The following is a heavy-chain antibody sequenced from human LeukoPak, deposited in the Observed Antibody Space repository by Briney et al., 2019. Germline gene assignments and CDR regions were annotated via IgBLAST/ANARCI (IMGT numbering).Heavy chain of an antibody. J-gene: IGHJ6*03. CDR1: GFTFSSYA. V-gene: IGHV3-9*01. CDR2: ISWNSGSI. Sequence: PGGSLRLSCAASGFTFSSYAMSWVRQAPGKGLEWVSGISWNSGSIGYADSVKGRFTISRDNAKNSLYLQMNSLRAEDTALYYCAKEPGPFYYYYYMDVWGKGTTVTVSS. CDR3: AKEPGPFYYYYYMDV.